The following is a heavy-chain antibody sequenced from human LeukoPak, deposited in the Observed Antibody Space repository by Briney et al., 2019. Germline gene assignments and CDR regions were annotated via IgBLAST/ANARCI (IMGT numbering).Heavy chain of an antibody. J-gene: IGHJ5*02. CDR3: ARAAFGVVIMNWFDP. V-gene: IGHV1-46*01. Sequence: GASVKVSCKASGYTFTSYYMHWVRQAPGQGLEWMGLINPSGGSTSYAQKFQGRVTMTRDTSTSTVYMELSSLRSEDTAVYYCARAAFGVVIMNWFDPWGQGTLVTVSS. D-gene: IGHD3-3*01. CDR1: GYTFTSYY. CDR2: INPSGGST.